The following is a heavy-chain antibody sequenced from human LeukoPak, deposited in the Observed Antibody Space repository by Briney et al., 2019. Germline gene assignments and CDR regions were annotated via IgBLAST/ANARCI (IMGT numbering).Heavy chain of an antibody. CDR3: ARALDSLGGLSLPDY. CDR1: GYSFTNYA. V-gene: IGHV7-4-1*02. Sequence: ASVKVSCKASGYSFTNYAMNWVRQAPGKGLEFMGWIHPSTGHPAYAQGFSGRFVFSLDTSVTTTYLQISDLKAEDTSVYFCARALDSLGGLSLPDYWGQGTLVTVSS. CDR2: IHPSTGHP. D-gene: IGHD3-16*02. J-gene: IGHJ4*02.